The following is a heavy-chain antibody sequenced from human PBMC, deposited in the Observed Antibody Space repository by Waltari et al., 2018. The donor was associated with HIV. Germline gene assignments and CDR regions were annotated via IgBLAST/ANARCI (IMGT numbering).Heavy chain of an antibody. D-gene: IGHD3-10*01. CDR2: SNPKTGDT. CDR1: GYAFTGFY. Sequence: QVQLVESGAEVKKPGASLKVSCKASGYAFTGFYIHWVRQAPGQGREWVGGSNPKTGDTNFAQKFQGRVTMTRDTSISTAYMELSRLTSDDTAVYYCARDPSYGFGENDYWGQGTLFTVSS. V-gene: IGHV1-2*02. J-gene: IGHJ4*02. CDR3: ARDPSYGFGENDY.